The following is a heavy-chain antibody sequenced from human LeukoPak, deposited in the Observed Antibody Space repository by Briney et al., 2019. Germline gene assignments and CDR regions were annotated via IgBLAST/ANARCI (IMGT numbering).Heavy chain of an antibody. CDR1: GGTFSSYA. D-gene: IGHD3-3*01. CDR3: ARDPYDFWSGVTHFDY. V-gene: IGHV1-69*04. Sequence: GASVKVSCKASGGTFSSYAISWVRQAPGQGLEWMGRIIPILGIANYAQKFQGRVTITADKSTSTAYMELSSLRSEDTAVYYCARDPYDFWSGVTHFDYWGQGTLVTVSS. J-gene: IGHJ4*02. CDR2: IIPILGIA.